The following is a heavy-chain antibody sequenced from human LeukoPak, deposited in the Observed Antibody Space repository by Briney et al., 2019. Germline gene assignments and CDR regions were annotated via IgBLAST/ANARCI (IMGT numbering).Heavy chain of an antibody. J-gene: IGHJ4*02. CDR2: IYYSGTT. D-gene: IGHD3-3*01. CDR1: GGSISSSSYS. Sequence: SETLSLTCTVSGGSISSSSYSWGWIRQPPGKGLEWIGSIYYSGTTYYNPSLRSRVTISVDTSKIQFSLKLSSVAATDTAVYFCARLRFDFWSGYTHPYFDYWGQGTLVTVSS. V-gene: IGHV4-39*01. CDR3: ARLRFDFWSGYTHPYFDY.